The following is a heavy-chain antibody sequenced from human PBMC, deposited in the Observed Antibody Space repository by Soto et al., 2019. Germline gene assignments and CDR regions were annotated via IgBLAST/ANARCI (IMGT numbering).Heavy chain of an antibody. CDR1: GYTFTGYY. V-gene: IGHV1-2*02. J-gene: IGHJ5*02. CDR3: ARDKLSIAVAGSHWFDT. CDR2: INPNSGGT. Sequence: GASVKVSCKASGYTFTGYYMHWVRQAPGQGFEWMGWINPNSGGTNYAQKFQGRVTMTRDTSISTAYMELSRLRSDDTAVYYCARDKLSIAVAGSHWFDTWGQGTLVTVSS. D-gene: IGHD6-19*01.